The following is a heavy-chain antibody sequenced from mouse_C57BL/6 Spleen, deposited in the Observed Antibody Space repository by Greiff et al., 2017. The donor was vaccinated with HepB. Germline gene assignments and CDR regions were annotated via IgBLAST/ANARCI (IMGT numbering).Heavy chain of an antibody. Sequence: EVQLQESEGGLVQPGRSMKLSCTASGFTFSDYYMAWVRQVPEKGLEWVANINYDGSSTYYLDSLKSRFIISRDNAKNILYLQMSSLKSEDTATYYCARDYGNGYFDVWGTGTTVTVSS. CDR2: INYDGSST. V-gene: IGHV5-16*01. J-gene: IGHJ1*03. D-gene: IGHD2-1*01. CDR1: GFTFSDYY. CDR3: ARDYGNGYFDV.